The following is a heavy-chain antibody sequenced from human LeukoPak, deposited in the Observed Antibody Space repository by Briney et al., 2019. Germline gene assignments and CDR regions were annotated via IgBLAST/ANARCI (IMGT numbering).Heavy chain of an antibody. D-gene: IGHD3-3*01. Sequence: PGGSLRLSCAASGFTFSSYWMSWVRQAPGKGLEWVANIKQDGSEKYYVDSVKGRFTISRDNAKNSLYLQMSSLRTEDTGVYYCSSSYYDFWSAYWGRGALVTVSS. CDR3: SSSYYDFWSAY. J-gene: IGHJ4*02. V-gene: IGHV3-7*03. CDR1: GFTFSSYW. CDR2: IKQDGSEK.